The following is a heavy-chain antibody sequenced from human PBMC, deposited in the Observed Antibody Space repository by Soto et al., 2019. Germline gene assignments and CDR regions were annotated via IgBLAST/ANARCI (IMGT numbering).Heavy chain of an antibody. Sequence: GGSLRLSCAASGFTFSSYGMHWVRQAPGKGLEWVAVISYDGSNKYYADSVKGRFTISRDNSKNTLYLQMNSLRAEDTAVYYCAKGPSEGEWLRLEGYFDYWGQGTLVTVSS. CDR1: GFTFSSYG. CDR3: AKGPSEGEWLRLEGYFDY. D-gene: IGHD5-12*01. J-gene: IGHJ4*02. CDR2: ISYDGSNK. V-gene: IGHV3-30*18.